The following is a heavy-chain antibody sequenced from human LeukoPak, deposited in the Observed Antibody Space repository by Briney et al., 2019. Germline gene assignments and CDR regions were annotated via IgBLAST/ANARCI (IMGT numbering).Heavy chain of an antibody. CDR1: GFTFSSYW. V-gene: IGHV3-74*01. CDR2: IKSDGSN. J-gene: IGHJ4*02. D-gene: IGHD6-19*01. Sequence: GGSLRLSCEASGFTFSSYWMHWVRQAPGKGLVWVSRIKSDGSNYYADSVKGRFTISRDNAKNSLYLQMNSLRAEDTALYYCAKDVYSSGTGYFDYWGQGTLVTVSS. CDR3: AKDVYSSGTGYFDY.